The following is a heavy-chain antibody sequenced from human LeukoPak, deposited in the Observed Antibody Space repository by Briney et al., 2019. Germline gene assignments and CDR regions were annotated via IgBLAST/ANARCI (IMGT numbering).Heavy chain of an antibody. V-gene: IGHV3-30*03. Sequence: GRSLRLSCAASGFTFSSYGMHWVRQAPGKGLEWVAVISYDGSNKYYADSVKGRFTISRDNSKNTLYLQMNSLRAEDTAVYYCARDSNYYDSSGYGMDVWGQGTTVTVSS. CDR1: GFTFSSYG. CDR3: ARDSNYYDSSGYGMDV. J-gene: IGHJ6*02. CDR2: ISYDGSNK. D-gene: IGHD3-22*01.